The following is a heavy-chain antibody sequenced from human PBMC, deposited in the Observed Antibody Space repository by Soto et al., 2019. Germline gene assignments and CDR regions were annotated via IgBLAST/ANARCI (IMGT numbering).Heavy chain of an antibody. Sequence: SETLSLTCTVSGGSISSYYWSWIRQPPGKGLEWIGSIYYSGSTYYNPSLKSRVTISVDTSKNQFSLKLSSVTAADTAVYYCASLGSYYYYMDVWGKGTTVTVSS. CDR2: IYYSGST. CDR1: GGSISSYY. CDR3: ASLGSYYYYMDV. J-gene: IGHJ6*03. D-gene: IGHD3-10*01. V-gene: IGHV4-59*05.